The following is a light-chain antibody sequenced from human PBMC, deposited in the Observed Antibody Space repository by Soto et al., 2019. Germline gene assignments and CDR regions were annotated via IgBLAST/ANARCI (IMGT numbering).Light chain of an antibody. V-gene: IGLV1-47*01. J-gene: IGLJ2*01. CDR3: AAWDDSLSGVV. Sequence: QSVLTQPPSASGTPGQRVTISCSGSSSNTGSNYVYWYQQLPGTAPKLLIYRSNQRPSGVPDRFSGSKSGTSASLAISGLRSEDEADYYCAAWDDSLSGVVFGGGTKLTVL. CDR2: RSN. CDR1: SSNTGSNY.